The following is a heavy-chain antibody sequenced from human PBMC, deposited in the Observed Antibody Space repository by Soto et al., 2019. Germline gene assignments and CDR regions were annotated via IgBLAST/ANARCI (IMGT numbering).Heavy chain of an antibody. CDR1: GFTSSDHY. J-gene: IGHJ6*02. CDR3: ARHIPYHGKDV. Sequence: EVQLVESGGGLVQPGGSLRLSCAASGFTSSDHYMDWVRQATGKGLEWVGRIRNKVNSYTTEYAASVKGRFTVSRDDSKISVYLQMNSLKTEDTAVYYCARHIPYHGKDVWGQGTTVTVSS. CDR2: IRNKVNSYTT. V-gene: IGHV3-72*01. D-gene: IGHD2-21*01.